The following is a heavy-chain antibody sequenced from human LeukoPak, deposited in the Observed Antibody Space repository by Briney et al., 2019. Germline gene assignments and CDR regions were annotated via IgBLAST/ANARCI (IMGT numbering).Heavy chain of an antibody. D-gene: IGHD3-22*01. CDR2: INPSGGST. J-gene: IGHJ5*02. V-gene: IGHV1-46*01. CDR3: ARSTNYEDSSNWFDP. CDR1: GYTFTSYY. Sequence: ASVKVSCKASGYTFTSYYMHWVRQAPGQGLEWMGIINPSGGSTSYAQKFQGRVTMTRDTSTSTVYMELSSLRSEDTAVYYCARSTNYEDSSNWFDPWGQGTLVTVSS.